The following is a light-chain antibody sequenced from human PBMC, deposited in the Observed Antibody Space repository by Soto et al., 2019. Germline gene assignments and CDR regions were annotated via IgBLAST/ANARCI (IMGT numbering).Light chain of an antibody. J-gene: IGKJ4*01. V-gene: IGKV3-20*01. CDR1: ESVSDNY. CDR2: GAS. CDR3: QQYGSSPLT. Sequence: EIVLTQSPGTLSLSPGERATLSCRASESVSDNYLAWYQQRSGQAPRLVIYGASSRASAVPDRFSGSGSGADFPLTSSRLEPEDFAVYYCQQYGSSPLTFGGGTKVEIK.